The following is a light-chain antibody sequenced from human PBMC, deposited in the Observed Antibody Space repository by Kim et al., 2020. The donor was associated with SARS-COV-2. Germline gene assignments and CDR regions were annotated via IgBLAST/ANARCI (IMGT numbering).Light chain of an antibody. CDR1: QSVNSD. CDR2: GAS. V-gene: IGKV3-15*01. CDR3: PQYFNWPPYT. Sequence: EIVMTQSPATLSVSPGERAALSCRASQSVNSDLAWYQHKPGQSPRLLIHGASTRATGIPARFRGSGSGTEFTLTISNLQSEDSAIYYCPQYFNWPPYTFGQGTKLEI. J-gene: IGKJ2*01.